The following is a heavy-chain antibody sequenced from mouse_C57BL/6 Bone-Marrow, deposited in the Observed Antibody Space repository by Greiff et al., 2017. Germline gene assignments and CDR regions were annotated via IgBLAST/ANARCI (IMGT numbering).Heavy chain of an antibody. Sequence: EVKLVESGGGFVQPGGSMKLSCVASGFTFSNYWMNWVRQSPEKGLEWVAQIRLKSDNYATHYAESVKGRFTIPSDDSKSSVYLQMNNLRSEDTGIYYCTGVYYGNYDYTMDYWVQGTSVTVSS. V-gene: IGHV6-3*01. CDR3: TGVYYGNYDYTMDY. CDR1: GFTFSNYW. CDR2: IRLKSDNYAT. D-gene: IGHD2-1*01. J-gene: IGHJ4*01.